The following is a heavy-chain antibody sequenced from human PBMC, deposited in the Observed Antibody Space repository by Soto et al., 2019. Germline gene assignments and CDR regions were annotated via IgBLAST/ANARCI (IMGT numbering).Heavy chain of an antibody. D-gene: IGHD6-13*01. V-gene: IGHV4-39*01. CDR2: IYYSGSS. Sequence: PSETLSLTCAVSGGSISSYTYYWGWIRQPPGKGLEWIGSIYYSGSSYYNPSLKSRVTISVDTSKNQFSLKVISVTAADTGVYYCARHLGFSSSSRFDPWGQGTLVTV. CDR3: ARHLGFSSSSRFDP. J-gene: IGHJ5*02. CDR1: GGSISSYTYY.